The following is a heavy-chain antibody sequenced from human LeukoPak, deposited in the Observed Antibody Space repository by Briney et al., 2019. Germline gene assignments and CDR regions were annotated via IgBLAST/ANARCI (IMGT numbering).Heavy chain of an antibody. J-gene: IGHJ2*01. CDR3: ARVSSVNRRITMIVVGPTAGRYFDL. CDR2: IYYSGST. Sequence: PSETLSLTCTVSGGSISSGDYYWSWIRQPPGKGLEWIGYIYYSGSTYYNPSLKSRVTISVDTSKNQFSLKLSSVTAADTAVYYCARVSSVNRRITMIVVGPTAGRYFDLWGRGTLVTVSS. V-gene: IGHV4-30-4*01. D-gene: IGHD3-22*01. CDR1: GGSISSGDYY.